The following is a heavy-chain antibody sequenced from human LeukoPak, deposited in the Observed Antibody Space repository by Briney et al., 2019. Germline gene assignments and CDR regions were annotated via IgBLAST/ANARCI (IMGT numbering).Heavy chain of an antibody. CDR1: GFTFSSYS. Sequence: GGSLRLSCAASGFTFSSYSMNWVRQAPGKGLEWVSSISSSSSYIYYADSVKGRFTISRDNAKNSLYLQMNSLRAEDTAVYYCASLSITIFGVAPDVWGKGTTVTVSS. V-gene: IGHV3-21*01. D-gene: IGHD3-3*01. CDR3: ASLSITIFGVAPDV. J-gene: IGHJ6*04. CDR2: ISSSSSYI.